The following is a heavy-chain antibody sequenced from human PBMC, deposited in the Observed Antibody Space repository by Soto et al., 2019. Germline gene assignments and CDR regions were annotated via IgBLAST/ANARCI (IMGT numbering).Heavy chain of an antibody. D-gene: IGHD5-12*01. CDR3: AREGSYSAYNFAHGIQLWSFDF. V-gene: IGHV4-4*07. J-gene: IGHJ4*02. CDR2: IFSSGST. Sequence: NPSETLSLTCTVSGGSINTFYWSWVRQPAGKGLEWIGRIFSSGSTSFNPSLESRVAMSVDTSKNHFPLNLSSVTAADMAVYYCAREGSYSAYNFAHGIQLWSFDFWGQGALVTVSS. CDR1: GGSINTFY.